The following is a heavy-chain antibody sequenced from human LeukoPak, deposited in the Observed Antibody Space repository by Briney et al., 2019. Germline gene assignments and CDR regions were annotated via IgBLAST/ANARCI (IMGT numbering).Heavy chain of an antibody. CDR2: MNPNSGNT. Sequence: ASVKVSCKASGYTFTSYDINWVRQATGQGLEWMGWMNPNSGNTGYAQKFQGRVTMTRNTSISTAYMELSSLRSEGTAVYYCARGRYCSSTSCYRDYNWFDPWGQGTLVTVSS. CDR3: ARGRYCSSTSCYRDYNWFDP. D-gene: IGHD2-2*02. J-gene: IGHJ5*02. CDR1: GYTFTSYD. V-gene: IGHV1-8*01.